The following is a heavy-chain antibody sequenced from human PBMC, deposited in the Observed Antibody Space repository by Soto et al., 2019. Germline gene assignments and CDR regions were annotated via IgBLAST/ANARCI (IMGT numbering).Heavy chain of an antibody. V-gene: IGHV4-34*01. D-gene: IGHD6-6*01. J-gene: IGHJ5*02. CDR1: GGSFSGYY. CDR3: ARGGASIAARGWFDP. CDR2: INHSGST. Sequence: SLTCAVYGGSFSGYYWSWIRQPPGKGLEWIGEINHSGSTNYNPSLKSRVTISVDTSKNQFSLKLSSVTAADTAVYYCARGGASIAARGWFDPWGQGTLVTVSS.